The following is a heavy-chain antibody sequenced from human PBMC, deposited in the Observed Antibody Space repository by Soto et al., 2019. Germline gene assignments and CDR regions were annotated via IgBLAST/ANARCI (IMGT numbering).Heavy chain of an antibody. CDR2: ISAYNGNT. CDR1: GYTFTSYG. D-gene: IGHD6-19*01. J-gene: IGHJ6*02. CDR3: ARENDGFGQWLVGYYYYYGMDV. Sequence: ASVKVSCKASGYTFTSYGISWVRQAPGQGLEWMGWISAYNGNTNYAQKLQGRVTMTTDTSTSTAYMELRSLRSDDTAVYYCARENDGFGQWLVGYYYYYGMDVWGQGTTVTVSS. V-gene: IGHV1-18*01.